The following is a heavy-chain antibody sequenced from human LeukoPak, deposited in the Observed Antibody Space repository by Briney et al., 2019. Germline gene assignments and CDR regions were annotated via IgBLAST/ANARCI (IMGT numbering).Heavy chain of an antibody. CDR2: INHSGST. V-gene: IGHV4-34*01. CDR3: VRCGDNSDYLHGR. CDR1: GGSFSGYY. D-gene: IGHD3-10*01. Sequence: SETLSLTCAVYGGSFSGYYWSWIRQPPGKGLEWIGEINHSGSTNYNPSLKSRVTISVDPSKNQFSLKLSSVTAADTAVYHSVRCGDNSDYLHGRWGQGTLVTVSS. J-gene: IGHJ4*02.